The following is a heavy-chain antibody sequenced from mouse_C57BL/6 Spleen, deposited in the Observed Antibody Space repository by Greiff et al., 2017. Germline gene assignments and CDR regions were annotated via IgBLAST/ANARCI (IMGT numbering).Heavy chain of an antibody. CDR1: GYTFTDYY. D-gene: IGHD1-1*01. V-gene: IGHV1-26*01. CDR2: INPNNGGT. CDR3: ARSREDAFDY. J-gene: IGHJ2*01. Sequence: EVQLQQSGPKLVKPGASVKISCKASGYTFTDYYMNWVKQSHGKSLEWIGDINPNNGGTSYNQKFKGKATLTVDKSSSTAYMELRSLTSEDSAVYYCARSREDAFDYWGQGTTLTVSS.